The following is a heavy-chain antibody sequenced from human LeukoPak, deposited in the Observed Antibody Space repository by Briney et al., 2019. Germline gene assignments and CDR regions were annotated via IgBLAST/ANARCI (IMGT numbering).Heavy chain of an antibody. D-gene: IGHD3-22*01. J-gene: IGHJ4*02. Sequence: PSETLSLTCTVSGGSISTYYWTWIRQPPGKGLAWIGYITYSGRTDYNPSLKSRVAISLDTSNNQFSLTLSSVTAADTAVYYCAKWGYYFDSSAYVAPTDDSWGQGILVTVSS. CDR1: GGSISTYY. CDR3: AKWGYYFDSSAYVAPTDDS. CDR2: ITYSGRT. V-gene: IGHV4-59*01.